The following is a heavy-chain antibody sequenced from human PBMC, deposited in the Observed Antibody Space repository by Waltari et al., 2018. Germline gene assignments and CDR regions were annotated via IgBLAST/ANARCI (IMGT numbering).Heavy chain of an antibody. V-gene: IGHV2-5*01. CDR1: GFSLSTSGVG. Sequence: QITLKESGPTLVKPTQTLTLTCTFSGFSLSTSGVGVGWIRQPPGKALEWLALIYWNDDKLYSLSRKSRLTSTKYTSKKQVVRTMTNMDPVDTATYYWAHRRGIAAAGPIDYWGQGTLVTVSS. J-gene: IGHJ4*02. CDR3: AHRRGIAAAGPIDY. CDR2: IYWNDDK. D-gene: IGHD6-13*01.